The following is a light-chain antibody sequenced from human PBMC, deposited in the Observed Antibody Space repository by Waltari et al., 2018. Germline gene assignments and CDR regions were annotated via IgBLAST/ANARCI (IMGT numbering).Light chain of an antibody. V-gene: IGLV2-23*02. J-gene: IGLJ1*01. CDR3: CSYAGSGTYV. Sequence: QSALTQPASVSGTPGQSITIPCPGTNRHVGNYNLVSWYQHHPGEAPKLMICEVIKRPSGVSNRFSGSKSGNTASLTISGLQAEDEADYYCCSYAGSGTYVFGTGTKVTVL. CDR1: NRHVGNYNL. CDR2: EVI.